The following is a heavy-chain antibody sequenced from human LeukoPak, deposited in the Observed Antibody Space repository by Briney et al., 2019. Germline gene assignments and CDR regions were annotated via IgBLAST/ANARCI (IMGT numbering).Heavy chain of an antibody. CDR2: ISGSGGST. V-gene: IGHV3-23*01. CDR1: GFTFSSYA. CDR3: AKDVNTIFGVVRFSDLIDY. D-gene: IGHD3-3*01. J-gene: IGHJ4*02. Sequence: GGSLRLSCAASGFTFSSYAMSWVRQAPGKGLEWVSAISGSGGSTYYADSVKGRFTISRDNSKNTLYLQMNSLRAEDTAVYYCAKDVNTIFGVVRFSDLIDYWGQGTLVTVSS.